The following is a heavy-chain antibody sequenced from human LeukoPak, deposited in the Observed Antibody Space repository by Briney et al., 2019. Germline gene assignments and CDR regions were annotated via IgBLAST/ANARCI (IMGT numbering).Heavy chain of an antibody. J-gene: IGHJ3*02. Sequence: ASVKVSCKALGYTFTDHYFHWLRQAPGQGIEWMGWIHPGRGDTNIAQKFQGRVTMTRDTSISTAYMELSRLRSDDTAVYYCAREGRGWAFDIWGQGTMVTVSS. CDR1: GYTFTDHY. CDR2: IHPGRGDT. D-gene: IGHD2-15*01. CDR3: AREGRGWAFDI. V-gene: IGHV1-2*02.